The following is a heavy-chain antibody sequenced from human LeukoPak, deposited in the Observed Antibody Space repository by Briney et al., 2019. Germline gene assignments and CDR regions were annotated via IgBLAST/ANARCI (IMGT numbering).Heavy chain of an antibody. CDR2: ITSPVGHI. CDR1: GFTFSTYS. D-gene: IGHD3-10*01. CDR3: ARDAGPRDYGSGSYLGY. V-gene: IGHV3-21*01. Sequence: GGSLRLSCAASGFTFSTYSMNWVRQAPGKGLEWVASITSPVGHIYYADSLKGRITISRDNAKSSLYLQMNSLRDEDTAVYYCARDAGPRDYGSGSYLGYWGQGTLVTVSS. J-gene: IGHJ4*02.